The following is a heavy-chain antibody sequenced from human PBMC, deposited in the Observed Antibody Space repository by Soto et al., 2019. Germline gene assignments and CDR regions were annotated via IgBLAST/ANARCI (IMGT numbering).Heavy chain of an antibody. Sequence: ASVKVSCKTSGYSVTGYNIHCVRQAPGQGLEWMGWINSNSGDTNYAQKFQGRVTMTRDTSISTAYMDLDSLRSDDTAVYYCARIAVAGTCDYWGQGTLVTVSS. D-gene: IGHD6-19*01. CDR3: ARIAVAGTCDY. CDR2: INSNSGDT. J-gene: IGHJ4*02. CDR1: GYSVTGYN. V-gene: IGHV1-2*02.